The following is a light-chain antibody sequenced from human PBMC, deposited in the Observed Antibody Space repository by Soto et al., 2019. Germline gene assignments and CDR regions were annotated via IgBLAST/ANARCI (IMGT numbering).Light chain of an antibody. Sequence: QSVLTQPPSASGTPGQRVTISCSGSSSNIGSNTINWYQQLPGTAPKLPIYSNNQRPSGVPDRFSGSKSGTSASLAISGLKSEDEADSYCAAWDDRLNGYVFGTGTKVTVL. CDR2: SNN. J-gene: IGLJ1*01. V-gene: IGLV1-44*01. CDR3: AAWDDRLNGYV. CDR1: SSNIGSNT.